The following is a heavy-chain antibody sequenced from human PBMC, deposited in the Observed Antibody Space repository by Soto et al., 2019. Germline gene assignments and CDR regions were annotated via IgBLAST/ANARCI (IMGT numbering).Heavy chain of an antibody. CDR3: ARDRSIVGATEFDY. J-gene: IGHJ4*02. D-gene: IGHD1-26*01. CDR2: ISYDGSNK. Sequence: QVQLVESGGGVVQPGRSLRLSCAASGFTFSSYAMHWVRQAPGKGLEWVAVISYDGSNKYYADSVKGRFTISRDNSKNTLYLQMNSLRAEDTAVYYCARDRSIVGATEFDYWGQGTLVTVAP. V-gene: IGHV3-30-3*01. CDR1: GFTFSSYA.